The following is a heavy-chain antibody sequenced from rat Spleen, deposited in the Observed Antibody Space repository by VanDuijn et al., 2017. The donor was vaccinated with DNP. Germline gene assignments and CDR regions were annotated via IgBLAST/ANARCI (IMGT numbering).Heavy chain of an antibody. Sequence: EVQLVESGGGLVQPGRSLKLSCAASGFTFSDYYMAWVRQAPKKGLEWVASISYDGSRNYYGDSVKGRFTISRDNAKSALYLQMNSLRSEDMATYYCARWYSSGFCFDYWGQGVMVTVSS. CDR3: ARWYSSGFCFDY. J-gene: IGHJ2*01. CDR2: ISYDGSRN. D-gene: IGHD4-3*01. V-gene: IGHV5-22*01. CDR1: GFTFSDYY.